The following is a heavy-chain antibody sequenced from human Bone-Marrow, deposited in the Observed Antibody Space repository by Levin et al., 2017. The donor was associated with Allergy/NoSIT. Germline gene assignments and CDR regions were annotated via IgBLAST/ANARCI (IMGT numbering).Heavy chain of an antibody. D-gene: IGHD3-16*01. Sequence: PGGSLRLSCAASGFTFRNYVMHWVRQTPGKGLEWVAIISYDGSDKYYADSVKGRFTISRDNSKNTLYLQLNTLRVEDTAVYYCARETFGGAFDIWGQGTMVTVSS. CDR2: ISYDGSDK. J-gene: IGHJ3*02. CDR1: GFTFRNYV. CDR3: ARETFGGAFDI. V-gene: IGHV3-30-3*01.